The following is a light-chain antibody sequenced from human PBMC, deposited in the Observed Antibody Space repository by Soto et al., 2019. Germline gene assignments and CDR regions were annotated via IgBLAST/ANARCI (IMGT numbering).Light chain of an antibody. CDR1: QSIKTW. CDR2: KAS. V-gene: IGKV1-5*03. J-gene: IGKJ1*01. CDR3: QQYDNYRT. Sequence: DIQMTQSPSSLSASVGDRITITCRASQSIKTWLAWYQVKPGQAPKLLIYKASSLEIGVPSRFSGSGSGTEFTLSISSLQPDDFATYYCQQYDNYRTFGQGTKVEIK.